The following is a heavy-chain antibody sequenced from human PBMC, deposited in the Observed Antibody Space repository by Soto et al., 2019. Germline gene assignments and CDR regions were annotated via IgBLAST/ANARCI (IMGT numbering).Heavy chain of an antibody. CDR1: GFIFSTYW. CDR3: ARDRGRGVECFGTCYSSYFDP. CDR2: IKEDGSAK. V-gene: IGHV3-7*01. Sequence: EVQLVESGGGLVQPGGSLRLSCAASGFIFSTYWMSWVRQAPGKGLEWVANIKEDGSAKSYVDSVKGRFTISRDNAKNSLYLQMNSLRAEDTAVYHCARDRGRGVECFGTCYSSYFDPWGQGTLVTVSS. D-gene: IGHD2-15*01. J-gene: IGHJ5*02.